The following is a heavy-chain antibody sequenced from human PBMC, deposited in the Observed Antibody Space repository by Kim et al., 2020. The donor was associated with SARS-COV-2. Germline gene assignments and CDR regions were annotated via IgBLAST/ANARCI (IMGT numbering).Heavy chain of an antibody. CDR3: ASSSGFFPFYYYYGMDV. J-gene: IGHJ6*02. CDR1: GGSFSGYY. V-gene: IGHV4-34*01. CDR2: INHSGST. D-gene: IGHD3-22*01. Sequence: SETLSLTCAVYGGSFSGYYWSWIRQPPGKGLEWIGEINHSGSTNYNPSLKSRVTISVDTSKNQFSLKLSSVTAADTAVYYCASSSGFFPFYYYYGMDVWGQGTTVTVSS.